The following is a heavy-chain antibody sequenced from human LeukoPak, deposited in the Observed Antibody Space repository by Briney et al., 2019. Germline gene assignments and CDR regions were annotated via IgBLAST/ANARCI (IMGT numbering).Heavy chain of an antibody. V-gene: IGHV1-46*01. J-gene: IGHJ4*02. Sequence: GASVKVSCKTSGYIFTDYYIHWVRQAPGQGLEWMGILNSSGGSTTYAQKFQGRITMTRDASTSTVYMELRSLRSEDTAVYYCAKLAAYGDYFDYWGQGTLVTVSS. CDR3: AKLAAYGDYFDY. CDR2: LNSSGGST. CDR1: GYIFTDYY. D-gene: IGHD4-17*01.